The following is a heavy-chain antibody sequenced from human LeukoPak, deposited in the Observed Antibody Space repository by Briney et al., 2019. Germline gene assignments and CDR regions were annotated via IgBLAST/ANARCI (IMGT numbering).Heavy chain of an antibody. CDR1: GFTISSYW. V-gene: IGHV3-7*01. CDR2: IKQDGSEE. D-gene: IGHD3-3*01. Sequence: GGSLRLSCVASGFTISSYWMHWVRQAPGKGLEWVANIKQDGSEEYYVDSVKGRFTISRDNAKNSLYLQMNSLRAEDTAVYYCARGPYYDFWSGYYTEPPGYWGQGTLVTVSS. CDR3: ARGPYYDFWSGYYTEPPGY. J-gene: IGHJ4*02.